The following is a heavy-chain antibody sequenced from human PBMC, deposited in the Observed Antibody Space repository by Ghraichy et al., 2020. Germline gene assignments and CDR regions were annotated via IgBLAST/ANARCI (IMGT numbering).Heavy chain of an antibody. J-gene: IGHJ5*02. D-gene: IGHD3-10*01. V-gene: IGHV1-18*04. CDR1: GYTFTSYG. Sequence: ASVKVSCKASGYTFTSYGISWVRQAPGQGLEWMGWISAYNGNTNYAQKLQGRVTMTTDTSTSTAYMELRSLRSDDTAVYYCARVGVTMVRGVIISWFDPWGQGTLVTVSS. CDR3: ARVGVTMVRGVIISWFDP. CDR2: ISAYNGNT.